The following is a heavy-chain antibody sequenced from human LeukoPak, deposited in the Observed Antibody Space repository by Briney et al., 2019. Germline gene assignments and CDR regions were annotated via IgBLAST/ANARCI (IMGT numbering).Heavy chain of an antibody. CDR1: GGTFSSYA. Sequence: VKVSCKASGGTFSSYAISWVRQAPGQGLEWMGGIIPIFGTANYAQKFQGRVTITTDESTSTAYMELSSLRSEDTAVYYCARDNYAGANWFDPWGQGTLVTVSS. J-gene: IGHJ5*02. D-gene: IGHD1-7*01. CDR2: IIPIFGTA. CDR3: ARDNYAGANWFDP. V-gene: IGHV1-69*05.